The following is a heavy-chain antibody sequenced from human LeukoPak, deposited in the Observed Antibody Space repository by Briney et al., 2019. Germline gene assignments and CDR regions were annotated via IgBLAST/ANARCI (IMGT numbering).Heavy chain of an antibody. CDR1: GGSISSSSYY. Sequence: SETLSLTCTVSGGSISSSSYYWGWIRQPPGKGLEWIGRIYTSGSTNYNPSLESRVTMSIDTSKNQFSLKLSSVTAADTAVYYCAREVRDTVVVPAAKGFPYSYYVDVWGKGTTVTISS. D-gene: IGHD2-2*01. V-gene: IGHV4-39*07. CDR3: AREVRDTVVVPAAKGFPYSYYVDV. CDR2: IYTSGST. J-gene: IGHJ6*03.